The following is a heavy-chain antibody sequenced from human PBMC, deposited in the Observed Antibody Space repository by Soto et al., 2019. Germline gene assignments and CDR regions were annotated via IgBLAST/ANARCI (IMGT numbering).Heavy chain of an antibody. Sequence: SETLSLTCAVYGGSFSGYYWSWIRQPPGNGLEWFGEINHSGSTNYNPSLKSRVTISVDTSKNQFSLKLSSVTAADTAVYYCARGGRYCSGGSCYLRGVWFDPWGQGTLVTVSS. J-gene: IGHJ5*02. CDR2: INHSGST. CDR1: GGSFSGYY. CDR3: ARGGRYCSGGSCYLRGVWFDP. V-gene: IGHV4-34*01. D-gene: IGHD2-15*01.